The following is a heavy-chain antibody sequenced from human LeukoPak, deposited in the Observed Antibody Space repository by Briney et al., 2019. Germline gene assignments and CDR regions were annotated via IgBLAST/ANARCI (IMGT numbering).Heavy chain of an antibody. V-gene: IGHV3-74*01. CDR2: INSDGSST. D-gene: IGHD1-7*01. CDR3: AGWNSDEKDYYYYMDV. Sequence: AGGSLRLSCAASGFTFSSYWMHWVRQAPGKGLVWVSRINSDGSSTSYADSVKGRFTISRDNAKNTLYLQMNSLRAEDTAVYYCAGWNSDEKDYYYYMDVWGKGTTVTVSS. J-gene: IGHJ6*03. CDR1: GFTFSSYW.